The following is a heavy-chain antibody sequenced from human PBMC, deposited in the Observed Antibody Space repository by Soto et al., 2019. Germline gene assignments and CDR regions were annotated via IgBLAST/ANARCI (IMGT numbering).Heavy chain of an antibody. CDR3: ARLLPIWVRGVTKPHTQNWFDP. Sequence: SETLSLTCTVSGGSISSSSYYWGWIRQPPGKGLEWIGSIYYSGSTYYNPSLKSRVTISVDTSKNQFSLKLSSVTAADTAVYYCARLLPIWVRGVTKPHTQNWFDPWGQGTLVTVSS. D-gene: IGHD3-10*01. CDR1: GGSISSSSYY. J-gene: IGHJ5*02. CDR2: IYYSGST. V-gene: IGHV4-39*01.